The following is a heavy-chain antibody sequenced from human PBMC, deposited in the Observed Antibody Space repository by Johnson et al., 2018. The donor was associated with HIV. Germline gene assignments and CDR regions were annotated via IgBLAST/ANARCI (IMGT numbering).Heavy chain of an antibody. D-gene: IGHD2-21*01. V-gene: IGHV3-23*04. CDR3: TTDEDGAILWADAFDI. CDR2: ISGTGDST. CDR1: GFSFSSYA. J-gene: IGHJ3*02. Sequence: VQLVESGGGVVQPGGSLRLSCAASGFSFSSYAMNWVRQAPGKGLEWVSAISGTGDSTYYADYVKGRFTISKDNSKNTLYLQINSLKPEDTAVYYCTTDEDGAILWADAFDIWGQGTMVTVSS.